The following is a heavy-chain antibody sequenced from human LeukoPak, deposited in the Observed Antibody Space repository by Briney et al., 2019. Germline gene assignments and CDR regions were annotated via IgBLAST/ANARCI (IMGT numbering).Heavy chain of an antibody. V-gene: IGHV1-69*13. Sequence: ASVKVSCKASGGTFSSYAISWVRQAPGQGLEWMGGIIPIFGTANYAQKFQGRVTITADESTSTAYMELSSLRSEDTAVYYCARSRHHYYGSRSLPYYGMDVWGKGTTVTVSS. D-gene: IGHD3-10*01. CDR2: IIPIFGTA. CDR1: GGTFSSYA. CDR3: ARSRHHYYGSRSLPYYGMDV. J-gene: IGHJ6*04.